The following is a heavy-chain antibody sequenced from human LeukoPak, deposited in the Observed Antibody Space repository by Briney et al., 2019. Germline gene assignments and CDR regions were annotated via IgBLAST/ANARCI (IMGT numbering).Heavy chain of an antibody. CDR3: AREWRYCSSTSCYYFDY. D-gene: IGHD2-2*01. CDR2: IWYDGSNK. J-gene: IGHJ4*02. CDR1: GFTFSSYG. V-gene: IGHV3-33*01. Sequence: GGSLRLSCAASGFTFSSYGMHWVRQAPGKGLEWVAVIWYDGSNKYYADSVKGRFTISRDNSKNTLYLQMNSLRAEDTAVYYCAREWRYCSSTSCYYFDYWGQGTLVTVSS.